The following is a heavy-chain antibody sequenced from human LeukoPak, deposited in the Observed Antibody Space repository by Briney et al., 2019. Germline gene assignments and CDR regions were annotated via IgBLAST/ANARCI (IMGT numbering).Heavy chain of an antibody. V-gene: IGHV2-5*01. CDR2: IYWNDDK. D-gene: IGHD5-18*01. CDR1: GFSLSTSGVG. J-gene: IGHJ5*02. CDR3: AHRGYSYGSVWFDP. Sequence: SGPTLVKPTQTLTLTCTFSGFSLSTSGVGVGWIRQPPGKALEWLALIYWNDDKRYSPSLKSRPTITKDTSKNQVVLTMTNMDPVDTATYYCAHRGYSYGSVWFDPWGQGTLVTVSP.